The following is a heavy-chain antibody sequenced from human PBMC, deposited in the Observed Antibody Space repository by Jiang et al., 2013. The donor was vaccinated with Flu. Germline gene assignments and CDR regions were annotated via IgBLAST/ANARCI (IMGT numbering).Heavy chain of an antibody. D-gene: IGHD6-13*01. Sequence: SISSYYWSWIRQPPGKGLEWIGYIYYSGSTNYNPSLKSRVTISVDTSKNQFSLKLSSVTAADTAVYYCARGEGDSSSWYADYWGQGTLVTVSS. V-gene: IGHV4-59*01. J-gene: IGHJ4*02. CDR2: IYYSGST. CDR3: ARGEGDSSSWYADY. CDR1: SISSYY.